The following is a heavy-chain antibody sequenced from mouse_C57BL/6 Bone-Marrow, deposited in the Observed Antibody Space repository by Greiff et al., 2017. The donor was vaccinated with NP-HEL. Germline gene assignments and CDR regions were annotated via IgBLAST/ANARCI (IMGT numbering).Heavy chain of an antibody. V-gene: IGHV5-4*01. D-gene: IGHD1-1*01. J-gene: IGHJ1*03. Sequence: EVQRVESGGGLVKPGGSLKLSCAASGFTFSSYAMSWVRQTPEKRLEWVATISDGGSYTYYPDNVKGRFTISRDNAKNNLYLQMSHLKSEDTAMYYCARESLKYYGSSKGWYFDVWGTGTTVTVSS. CDR2: ISDGGSYT. CDR1: GFTFSSYA. CDR3: ARESLKYYGSSKGWYFDV.